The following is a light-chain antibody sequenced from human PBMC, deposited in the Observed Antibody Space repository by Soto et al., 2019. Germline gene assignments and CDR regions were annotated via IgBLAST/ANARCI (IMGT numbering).Light chain of an antibody. J-gene: IGKJ3*01. CDR1: QEVCSRY. V-gene: IGKV3-20*01. CDR3: QQYDISPLFT. CDR2: GAS. Sequence: IGLDQAPRPLVFSSGGRGPPFCRARQEVCSRYLGWFQQKTGQAPRVLIYGASSRATGIPDRFSGSGSGSDFTLTISRLESEDFAVYYCQQYDISPLFTFGPGTKVDIK.